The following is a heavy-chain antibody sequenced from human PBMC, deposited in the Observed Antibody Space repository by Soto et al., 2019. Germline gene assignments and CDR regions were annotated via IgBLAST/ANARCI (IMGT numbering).Heavy chain of an antibody. CDR1: GFTFSSYS. CDR3: ARDPQYSNPDYYYYGMDV. J-gene: IGHJ6*02. CDR2: ISSSSYI. V-gene: IGHV3-21*01. Sequence: GGSLRLSCAASGFTFSSYSMNWVRQAPGKGLEWVSSISSSSYIYYADSVKGRFTISRDNAKNSLYLQMNSLRAEDTAVYYCARDPQYSNPDYYYYGMDVWGQGTTVTVSS. D-gene: IGHD4-4*01.